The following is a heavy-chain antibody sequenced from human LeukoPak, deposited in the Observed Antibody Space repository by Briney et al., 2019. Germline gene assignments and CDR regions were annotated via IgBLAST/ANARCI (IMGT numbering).Heavy chain of an antibody. J-gene: IGHJ4*02. CDR1: GFRFNTYW. CDR3: ARKYSTSSSYYFDY. D-gene: IGHD6-6*01. Sequence: GGSLRLSCAASGFRFNTYWMSWVRQAPGKGLEWVANIKQDGNEKYYADSVKGRFTISRDNSKNTLYLQMNSLRAEDTAVYYCARKYSTSSSYYFDYWGQGTLVTVSS. CDR2: IKQDGNEK. V-gene: IGHV3-7*03.